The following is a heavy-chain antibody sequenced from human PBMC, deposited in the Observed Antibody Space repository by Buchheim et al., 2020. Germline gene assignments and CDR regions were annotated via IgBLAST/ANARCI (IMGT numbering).Heavy chain of an antibody. Sequence: EVQLVESGGGLVQPGGSLRLSCAASGFTFSTYIMNWVRQAPGKGLEWLSYIRGGSSTITYADSVQGRFTISRDDAKNSLSLQMNSLRVEDTAIYYCVRDHLHAFDIWGQGT. CDR2: IRGGSSTI. V-gene: IGHV3-48*01. J-gene: IGHJ3*02. CDR3: VRDHLHAFDI. CDR1: GFTFSTYI.